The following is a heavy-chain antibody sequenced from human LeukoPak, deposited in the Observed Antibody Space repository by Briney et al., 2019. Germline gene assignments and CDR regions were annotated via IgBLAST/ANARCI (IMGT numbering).Heavy chain of an antibody. D-gene: IGHD1-20*01. V-gene: IGHV1-24*01. J-gene: IGHJ3*02. Sequence: ASVKVSCKVSGYTLTELSMHWVRQAPGKGLGWMGGFDPEDGETIYAQKFQGRVTMTEDTSTDTAYMELSSLRSEDTAVYYCGNWNDGMEAFDIWGQGTMVTVSS. CDR3: GNWNDGMEAFDI. CDR2: FDPEDGET. CDR1: GYTLTELS.